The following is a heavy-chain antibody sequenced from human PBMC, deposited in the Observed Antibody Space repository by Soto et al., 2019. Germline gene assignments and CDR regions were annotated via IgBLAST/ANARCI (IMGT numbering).Heavy chain of an antibody. V-gene: IGHV3-30-3*01. D-gene: IGHD3-22*01. CDR1: GFTSSSYA. CDR3: ARVAPYYYDSSGYYYDAYWFDP. J-gene: IGHJ5*02. Sequence: GGSLRLSCAASGFTSSSYAMHWVRQARGKGLEWVAVISYEGSNKYYADSVKGRFTISRDNAKNTLYLQMNSLRAEDTAVYYCARVAPYYYDSSGYYYDAYWFDPWGQGTRVTVSS. CDR2: ISYEGSNK.